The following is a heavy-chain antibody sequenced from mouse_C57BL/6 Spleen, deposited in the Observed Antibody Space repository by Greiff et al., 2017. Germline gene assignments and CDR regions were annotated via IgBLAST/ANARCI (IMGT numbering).Heavy chain of an antibody. CDR2: IDPSDSYT. Sequence: VKLQQPGAELVKPGASVKLSCKASGYTFTSYWMQWVKQRPGQGLEWIGEIDPSDSYTNYNQKFKGKATLTVDTSSSTAYMQLSSLTSEDSAVYYCARGTAQAIYYFDYWGQGTTLTVSS. CDR1: GYTFTSYW. CDR3: ARGTAQAIYYFDY. V-gene: IGHV1-50*01. J-gene: IGHJ2*01. D-gene: IGHD3-2*02.